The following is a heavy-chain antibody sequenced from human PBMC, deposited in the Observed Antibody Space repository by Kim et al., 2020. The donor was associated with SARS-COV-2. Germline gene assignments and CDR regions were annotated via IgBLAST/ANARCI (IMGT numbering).Heavy chain of an antibody. CDR2: MNPNSGNT. Sequence: ASVKVSCKASGYTFTSYDINWVRQATGQGLEWMGWMNPNSGNTGYAQKFQGRVTMTRNTSISTAYMELSSLRSEDTAVYYCARGGVSSSWFYYYYYGMDVWGQGTTVTVSS. CDR3: ARGGVSSSWFYYYYYGMDV. V-gene: IGHV1-8*01. J-gene: IGHJ6*02. D-gene: IGHD6-13*01. CDR1: GYTFTSYD.